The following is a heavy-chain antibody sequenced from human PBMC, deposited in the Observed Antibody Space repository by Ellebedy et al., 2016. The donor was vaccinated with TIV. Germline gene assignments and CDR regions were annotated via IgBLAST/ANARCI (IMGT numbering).Heavy chain of an antibody. CDR3: ARGGSGGSSYAFDI. V-gene: IGHV3-53*01. Sequence: GESLKISCAASGFTVSSHYMSWVRQAPGKGLEWVSVIYSGGSTYYADSVKGRFTISRDNSKNTLYLQMNSLRAEDTAVYYCARGGSGGSSYAFDIWGQGTMVTVSS. CDR1: GFTVSSHY. CDR2: IYSGGST. D-gene: IGHD3-16*01. J-gene: IGHJ3*02.